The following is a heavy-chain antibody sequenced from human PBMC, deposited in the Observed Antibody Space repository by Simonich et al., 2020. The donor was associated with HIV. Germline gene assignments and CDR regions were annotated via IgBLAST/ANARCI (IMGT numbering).Heavy chain of an antibody. CDR2: INHSEST. CDR1: GGSFSGYY. CDR3: ARRRREQLVTYFQH. J-gene: IGHJ1*01. D-gene: IGHD6-6*01. V-gene: IGHV4-34*01. Sequence: QVQPQQWGAGLLKPSETLSLTCAVYGGSFSGYYWSWIRQPPGKGLEWIGEINHSESTNYNPSLKSRVTISVDTSKNQCSLKLRSVTAADTAVYYCARRRREQLVTYFQHWGQGTLVTVSS.